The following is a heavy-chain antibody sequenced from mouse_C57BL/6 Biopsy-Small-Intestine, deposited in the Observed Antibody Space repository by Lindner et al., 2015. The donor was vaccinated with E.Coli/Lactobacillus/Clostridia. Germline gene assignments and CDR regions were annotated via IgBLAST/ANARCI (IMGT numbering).Heavy chain of an antibody. D-gene: IGHD1-1*01. Sequence: SVKVSCKASGYTFTAYYVHWVRQAPGQGPEWMGRISPSNGDTVYAQRFQGRVTMTSDASVRTAYMEINRLMSDDSGVYYCARIEGLGVADKADWGQGTLVTVSS. CDR3: ARIEGLGVADKAD. CDR2: ISPSNGDT. V-gene: IGHV1S46*01. CDR1: GYTFTAYY. J-gene: IGHJ4*01.